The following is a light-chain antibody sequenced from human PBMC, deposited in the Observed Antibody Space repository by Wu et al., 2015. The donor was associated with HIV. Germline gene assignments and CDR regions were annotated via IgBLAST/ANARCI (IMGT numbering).Light chain of an antibody. CDR2: GAS. V-gene: IGKV3-15*01. CDR1: QGVSSSY. Sequence: EIVLTQSPDTLSLSPGERATLSCRASQGVSSSYFVWYQQKPGQAPRLVIYGASTRATGIPARFSGSGSGTEFTLTISSMQSEDFAVYYCQQYNNWPWTFGQGTKVEIK. CDR3: QQYNNWPWT. J-gene: IGKJ1*01.